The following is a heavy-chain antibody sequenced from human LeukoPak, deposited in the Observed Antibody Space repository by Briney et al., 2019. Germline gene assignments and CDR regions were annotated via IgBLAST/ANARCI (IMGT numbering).Heavy chain of an antibody. CDR3: AKVAILGYYDSSGYYAEYFQH. V-gene: IGHV3-30*18. J-gene: IGHJ1*01. Sequence: GRSLRLSCAASGFTFSSYGMHWVRQAPGKGLEWGAVISYDGSNKYYADSVKGRFTISRDNSKNTLYLQMNSLRAEDTAVYYCAKVAILGYYDSSGYYAEYFQHWGQGTLVTVSS. D-gene: IGHD3-22*01. CDR2: ISYDGSNK. CDR1: GFTFSSYG.